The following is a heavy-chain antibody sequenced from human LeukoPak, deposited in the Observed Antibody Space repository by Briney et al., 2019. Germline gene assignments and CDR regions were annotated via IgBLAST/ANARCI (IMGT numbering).Heavy chain of an antibody. CDR1: GGFISNYY. D-gene: IGHD2-2*01. Sequence: PSETLSLTCTVSGGFISNYYWSWIRQPPGKGLEWIGYIYYSGSTNHNPSLKSRVTISVHTSKNQFSLKLSSVTAADTALYYCARHGSAMATFDCWGQGTLVTVSS. J-gene: IGHJ4*02. V-gene: IGHV4-59*08. CDR2: IYYSGST. CDR3: ARHGSAMATFDC.